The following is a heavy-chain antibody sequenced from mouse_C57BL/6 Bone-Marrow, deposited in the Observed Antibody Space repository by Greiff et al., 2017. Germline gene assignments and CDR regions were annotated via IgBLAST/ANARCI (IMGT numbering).Heavy chain of an antibody. V-gene: IGHV5-17*01. J-gene: IGHJ4*01. D-gene: IGHD1-1*01. Sequence: EVKLVESGGGLVKPGGSLKLSCAASGFTFSDYGMHWVRQAPEKGLEWVAYISSGSSTIYYADTVKGRFTISRDNAKNTLFLQMTRLRSADTAMYYCARRCSSFPYYDAMDYWGQGTSVTVSS. CDR2: ISSGSSTI. CDR3: ARRCSSFPYYDAMDY. CDR1: GFTFSDYG.